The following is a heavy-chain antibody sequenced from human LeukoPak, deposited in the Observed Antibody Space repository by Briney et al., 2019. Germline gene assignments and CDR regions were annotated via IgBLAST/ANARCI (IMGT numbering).Heavy chain of an antibody. V-gene: IGHV3-30*02. D-gene: IGHD6-13*01. CDR1: GFTFSSYG. CDR2: IRYDGSNK. Sequence: GGSLRLSCAASGFTFSSYGMHWIRQAPGKGLEWVAIIRYDGSNKYYADSVKGRFTISRDNSKNTLYLQMNSLRAEDTAVYYCANQGPHSSSWYYFDYWGQGTLVTVSS. J-gene: IGHJ4*02. CDR3: ANQGPHSSSWYYFDY.